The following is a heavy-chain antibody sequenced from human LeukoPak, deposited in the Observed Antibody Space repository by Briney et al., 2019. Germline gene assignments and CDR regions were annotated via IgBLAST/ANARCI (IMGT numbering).Heavy chain of an antibody. Sequence: ASVKVSCKASGYTFTDYYIHWVRQAPGQGPEWMGWFAPHSGGTNYVQRFQGRVTMTGDTSISSAYMELNSLGSDDTAVYYCVRGYCSGNTCYDPDFEHWGQGTLVSVSS. CDR3: VRGYCSGNTCYDPDFEH. D-gene: IGHD2-15*01. J-gene: IGHJ4*02. V-gene: IGHV1-2*02. CDR1: GYTFTDYY. CDR2: FAPHSGGT.